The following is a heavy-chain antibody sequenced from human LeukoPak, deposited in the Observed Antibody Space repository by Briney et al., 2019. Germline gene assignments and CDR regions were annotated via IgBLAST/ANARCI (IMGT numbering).Heavy chain of an antibody. V-gene: IGHV1-2*04. CDR3: ARGDGQIAAAGTGWFDP. CDR2: INPNSGGT. Sequence: ASVKVSCKASGYTFTGYYMHWVRQAPGQGLEWMGWINPNSGGTNYAQKFQGWVTMTRDTSISTAYMELSRLRSDDTAVYYCARGDGQIAAAGTGWFDPWGQGALVTVSS. CDR1: GYTFTGYY. D-gene: IGHD6-13*01. J-gene: IGHJ5*02.